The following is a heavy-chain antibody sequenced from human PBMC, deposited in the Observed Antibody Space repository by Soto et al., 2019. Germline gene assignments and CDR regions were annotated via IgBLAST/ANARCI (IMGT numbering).Heavy chain of an antibody. J-gene: IGHJ4*02. CDR1: GYTFSSYG. Sequence: QGQLVQSGAEVKKPGASVKVSCKASGYTFSSYGISWVRQAPGQGLVWMGWSSAYNGNTNNAQKIEGRVTMTTDTYTSTAYMELRSLRSDDTAVYDCARGSNDIDYWGQGTLMTVSS. V-gene: IGHV1-18*01. CDR3: ARGSNDIDY. CDR2: SSAYNGNT. D-gene: IGHD1-1*01.